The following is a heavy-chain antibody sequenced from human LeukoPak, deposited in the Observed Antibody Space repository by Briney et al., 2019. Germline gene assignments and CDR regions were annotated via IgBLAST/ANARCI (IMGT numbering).Heavy chain of an antibody. D-gene: IGHD3-3*01. CDR1: GGTLIRYA. CDR3: ARGILEWLPPYYYYYMDV. Sequence: SVTVSCQASGGTLIRYAISWVRQAPGQGLAWMGGIIPIFGTANYAQQFQGRVTITTDESTSTAYMELSSLRSEDTAVYYCARGILEWLPPYYYYYMDVWGKGTTVSVSS. V-gene: IGHV1-69*05. CDR2: IIPIFGTA. J-gene: IGHJ6*03.